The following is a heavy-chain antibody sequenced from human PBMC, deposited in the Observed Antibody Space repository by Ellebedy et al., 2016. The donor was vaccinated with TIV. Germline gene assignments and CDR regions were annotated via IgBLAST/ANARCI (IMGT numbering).Heavy chain of an antibody. CDR1: AFTFSSYS. D-gene: IGHD4-17*01. J-gene: IGHJ6*02. V-gene: IGHV3-48*02. CDR3: ARDQATVTTYYYYGMDV. CDR2: ISSSSSTI. Sequence: PGGSLRLSCAASAFTFSSYSMNWVRQAPGKGLEWVSYISSSSSTIYYADSVKGRFTISRDNAKNSLYLQMNSLRDEDTAVYYCARDQATVTTYYYYGMDVWGQGTMVTVSS.